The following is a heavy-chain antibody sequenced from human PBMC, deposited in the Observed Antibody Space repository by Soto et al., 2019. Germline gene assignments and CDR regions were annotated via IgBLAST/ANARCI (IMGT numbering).Heavy chain of an antibody. CDR1: GFRFNDYY. V-gene: IGHV3-11*01. CDR3: ATSSGAMAASFPYYFDY. Sequence: GGSLRLSCAATGFRFNDYYMTWIRQAPGKGLEWVSYISSGSCTIYYAHSVKGRFTISRDNAKNSLYLQMNSLRAEDTAVYYCATSSGAMAASFPYYFDYWGQGTLVTVSS. D-gene: IGHD6-25*01. J-gene: IGHJ4*02. CDR2: ISSGSCTI.